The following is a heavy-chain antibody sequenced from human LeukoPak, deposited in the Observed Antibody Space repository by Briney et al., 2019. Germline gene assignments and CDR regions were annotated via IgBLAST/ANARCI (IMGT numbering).Heavy chain of an antibody. J-gene: IGHJ4*02. V-gene: IGHV3-7*01. CDR1: GFTFSSYW. D-gene: IGHD3-22*01. Sequence: GGSLRLSCAASGFTFSSYWMSWVRQAPGKGLEGVANIKQDGSEKYYVDSVKGRFTISRDNAKNSLYLQMNSLRAEDTAVYYCARESYYYDSSGYYPFDYWGQGTLVTVSS. CDR2: IKQDGSEK. CDR3: ARESYYYDSSGYYPFDY.